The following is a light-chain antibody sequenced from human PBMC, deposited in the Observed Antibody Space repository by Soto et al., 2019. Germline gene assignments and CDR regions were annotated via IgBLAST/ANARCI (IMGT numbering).Light chain of an antibody. Sequence: EIVLTQSPGTLSLSPGEGATLSWRASQSVASSQLAWYQQKPGQAPRLLIYGASTRATGIPDRFSGSGSETDFTLTISRLEPEDLAVYYCQHYGSSPRTFGQGTKVEIK. J-gene: IGKJ1*01. CDR2: GAS. V-gene: IGKV3-20*01. CDR1: QSVASSQ. CDR3: QHYGSSPRT.